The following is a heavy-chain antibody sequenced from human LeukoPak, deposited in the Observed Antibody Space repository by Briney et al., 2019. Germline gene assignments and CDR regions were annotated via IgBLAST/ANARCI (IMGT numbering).Heavy chain of an antibody. V-gene: IGHV3-49*04. CDR3: TRASGRGSGSYLYYYYYYYMDV. CDR2: IRSKAYGGTT. D-gene: IGHD3-10*01. J-gene: IGHJ6*03. Sequence: GGSLRLSCAASGFTFSSYWMSWVRQAPGKGLEWVGFIRSKAYGGTTEYAASVKGRFTISRDDSKSIAYLQMNSLKTEDTAVYYCTRASGRGSGSYLYYYYYYYMDVWGKGTTVTISS. CDR1: GFTFSSYW.